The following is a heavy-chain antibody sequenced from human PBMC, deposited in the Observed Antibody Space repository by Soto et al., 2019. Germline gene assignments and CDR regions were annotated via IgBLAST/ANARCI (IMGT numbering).Heavy chain of an antibody. CDR2: IWYDGSNK. CDR1: GFTFSSYG. J-gene: IGHJ4*02. D-gene: IGHD6-6*01. CDR3: AREYSSSSGVSYYFDY. Sequence: GGSLRLSCAASGFTFSSYGMHWVRQAPGKGLEWVAVIWYDGSNKYYADSVKGRFTISRDNSKNTLYLQMNSLRAEDTAVYYCAREYSSSSGVSYYFDYWGQGTLVTVSS. V-gene: IGHV3-33*01.